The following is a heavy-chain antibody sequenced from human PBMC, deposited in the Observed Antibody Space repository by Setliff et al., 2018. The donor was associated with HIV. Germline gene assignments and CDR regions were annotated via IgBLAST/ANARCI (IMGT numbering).Heavy chain of an antibody. CDR2: MNSDGSTI. Sequence: GGSLRLSCAASGFSFSSYWMHWVRQAPGKGLMWVSRMNSDGSTIDYADSLKGRFIISRDNAKNTLYLHMHTLRGEDTAVYYCARAPPNTMITFFDFWGQGTLVTVSS. CDR1: GFSFSSYW. CDR3: ARAPPNTMITFFDF. V-gene: IGHV3-74*01. J-gene: IGHJ4*02. D-gene: IGHD3-22*01.